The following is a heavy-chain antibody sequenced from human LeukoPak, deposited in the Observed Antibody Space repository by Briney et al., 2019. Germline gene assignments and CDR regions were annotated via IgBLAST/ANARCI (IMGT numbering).Heavy chain of an antibody. D-gene: IGHD3-22*01. CDR3: AKDRRDWKYYDSRQPVDY. CDR1: GFTFSSYG. J-gene: IGHJ4*02. V-gene: IGHV3-30*18. Sequence: GGSLRLSCTVFGFTFSSYGMHWVRQAPGKGLEWVAVISYDGSNKYYADSVKGRFTISRDNSKNTLYLQMNSLRAEDTAVYYCAKDRRDWKYYDSRQPVDYWGQGTLVTVSS. CDR2: ISYDGSNK.